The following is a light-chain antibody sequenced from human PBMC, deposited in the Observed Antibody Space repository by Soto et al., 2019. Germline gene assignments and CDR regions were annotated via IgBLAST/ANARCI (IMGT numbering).Light chain of an antibody. CDR2: KAS. CDR1: QSISSW. CDR3: QQYNRYSPWT. V-gene: IGKV1-5*03. J-gene: IGKJ1*01. Sequence: DIQMTQSPSTLSASVGDRVTITCRASQSISSWLAWYQQKPGKAPKLLIQKASSLESGVPSRFSGSGSGTEFTLTISILQPDDFATYYCQQYNRYSPWTFGQGTKVEIK.